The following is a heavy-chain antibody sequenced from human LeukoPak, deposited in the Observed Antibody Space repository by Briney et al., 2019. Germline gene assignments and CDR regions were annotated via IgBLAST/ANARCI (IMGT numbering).Heavy chain of an antibody. D-gene: IGHD4-11*01. CDR2: INPSGGST. CDR1: GYTFTSYY. Sequence: ASVKVSCKAAGYTFTSYYMHWVRQAPGQGLEWMGIINPSGGSTSYAQKSQGRVTMARDMSPSTVYMELSSLRSEDTAVYYCARDRSNYGWFDPWGQGTLVTVSS. J-gene: IGHJ5*02. CDR3: ARDRSNYGWFDP. V-gene: IGHV1-46*01.